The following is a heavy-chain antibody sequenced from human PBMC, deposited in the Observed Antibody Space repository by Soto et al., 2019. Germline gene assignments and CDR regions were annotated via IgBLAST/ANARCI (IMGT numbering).Heavy chain of an antibody. V-gene: IGHV1-18*01. J-gene: IGHJ4*02. D-gene: IGHD4-17*01. CDR3: ARVPTGDYVFAY. Sequence: ASVKVACKASGYTFTSYGISWGRQAPGQGLEWMGWISAYNGNTNYAQKLQGRVTMTTDTSTSTAYMELRSLRSDDTAVYYCARVPTGDYVFAYWGQGTLVTLSS. CDR2: ISAYNGNT. CDR1: GYTFTSYG.